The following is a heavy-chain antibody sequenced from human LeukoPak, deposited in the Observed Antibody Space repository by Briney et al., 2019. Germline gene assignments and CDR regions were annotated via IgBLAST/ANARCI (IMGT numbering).Heavy chain of an antibody. D-gene: IGHD3-22*01. CDR2: IASSGSTI. CDR1: GFTFSNYE. Sequence: WGSLRLSCSASGFTFSNYEMNWVRQAPGKGLEWVSYIASSGSTIYYADSVKGRFTISRDNAKSSLYLQMNSLRADDTAVYYCATSRGYFFRWFQHWGQGTLVTVSS. CDR3: ATSRGYFFRWFQH. J-gene: IGHJ1*01. V-gene: IGHV3-48*03.